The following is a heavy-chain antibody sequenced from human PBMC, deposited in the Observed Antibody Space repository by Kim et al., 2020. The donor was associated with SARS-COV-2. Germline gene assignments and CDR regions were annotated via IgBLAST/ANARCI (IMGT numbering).Heavy chain of an antibody. Sequence: GGSLRLSCAASGFTFSSYSMNWVRQAPGKGLELVSSISSSSSYIYYADSVKGRFTISRDNAKNSLYLQMNSLRAEDTAVYYCARARGYYDSSGYDDAFDIWGQGTMVTVSS. CDR3: ARARGYYDSSGYDDAFDI. CDR1: GFTFSSYS. D-gene: IGHD3-22*01. J-gene: IGHJ3*02. V-gene: IGHV3-21*01. CDR2: ISSSSSYI.